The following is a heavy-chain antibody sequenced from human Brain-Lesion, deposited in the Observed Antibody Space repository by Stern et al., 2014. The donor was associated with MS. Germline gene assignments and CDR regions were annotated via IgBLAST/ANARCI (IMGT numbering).Heavy chain of an antibody. D-gene: IGHD3-10*01. J-gene: IGHJ6*02. CDR2: IGRSGDSK. V-gene: IGHV3-11*01. CDR3: ARGPRRYYGSESPNTYYYGMDV. Sequence: MQLVESGGGLVKPGGSLRLSCAASGFIFSDYYMSWIRQAPGKGLEWVSYIGRSGDSKYYADSVKGRFTISRDNAKNSLYLQMNSLRAEDTAVYYCARGPRRYYGSESPNTYYYGMDVWGQGTTVTVSS. CDR1: GFIFSDYY.